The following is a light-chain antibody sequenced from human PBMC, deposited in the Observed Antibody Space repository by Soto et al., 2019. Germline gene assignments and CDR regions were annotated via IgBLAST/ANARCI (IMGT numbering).Light chain of an antibody. J-gene: IGKJ3*01. CDR3: QQYGSSPFGSLFT. V-gene: IGKV3-20*01. CDR1: QSVSRSY. CDR2: GAS. Sequence: EIVLTQSPGTLSLSPGERATLSCRASQSVSRSYLAWYQQKPGQAPRLLIYGASSRATGIPDRFSGSGSGTDFTLTISRLEPEDFAVYYCQQYGSSPFGSLFTFGPGTKVDIK.